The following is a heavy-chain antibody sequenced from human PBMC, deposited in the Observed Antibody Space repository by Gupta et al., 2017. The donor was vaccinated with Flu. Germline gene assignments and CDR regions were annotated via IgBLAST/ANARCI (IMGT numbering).Heavy chain of an antibody. CDR1: GFIFSSYW. J-gene: IGHJ4*02. CDR3: ARQPFDY. CDR2: INKDGSER. Sequence: ASGFIFSSYWMSVVRQDPGKGLEWVANINKDGSERYYVDSVKGRFTSSRDNAKNSLYLQMSSLRAEDAAVYYCARQPFDYWGQGTLVTVSS. V-gene: IGHV3-7*01.